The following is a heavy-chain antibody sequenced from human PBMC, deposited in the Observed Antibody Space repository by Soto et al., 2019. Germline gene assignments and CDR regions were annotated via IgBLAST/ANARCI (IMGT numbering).Heavy chain of an antibody. J-gene: IGHJ5*02. CDR2: IYYSGST. CDR1: GGSISSGGYY. CDR3: AGESPPFFYGSGSYYRTTWFDP. D-gene: IGHD3-10*01. V-gene: IGHV4-31*03. Sequence: SETLSLTCTVSGGSISSGGYYWSWIRQHPGKGLEWIGYIYYSGSTYYNPSLKSRVTISVDTSKNQFSLKLSSVTAADTAVYYCAGESPPFFYGSGSYYRTTWFDPWGQGTLVTVSS.